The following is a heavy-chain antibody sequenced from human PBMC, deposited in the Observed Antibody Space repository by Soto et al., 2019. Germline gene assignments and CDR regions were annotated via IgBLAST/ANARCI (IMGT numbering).Heavy chain of an antibody. Sequence: GGSLRLSCAASGFTFSNYAMSWVRQAPGKGLEWVSGITGSGGNTYYADSVKGRFTIPRDNSENTLYLQMNSLRVEDTAEYYCAKVLMGNLRGNFDYWGQGTQVTVSS. V-gene: IGHV3-23*01. CDR2: ITGSGGNT. D-gene: IGHD3-10*01. CDR1: GFTFSNYA. J-gene: IGHJ4*02. CDR3: AKVLMGNLRGNFDY.